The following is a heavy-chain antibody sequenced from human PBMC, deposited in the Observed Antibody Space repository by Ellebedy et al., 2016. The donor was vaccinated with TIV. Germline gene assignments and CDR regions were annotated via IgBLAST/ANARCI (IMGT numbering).Heavy chain of an antibody. V-gene: IGHV3-64*01. Sequence: GGSLRLXCAASGFTLSSYSIYWVRQAPGKGLECVSAININGRNTYYGNSVKGRFTVSRDNAKNSLYLQMNSLKAEDTGMFFCVRSGFSSSWDDALDIWGQGTMVTVSS. CDR2: ININGRNT. J-gene: IGHJ3*02. CDR3: VRSGFSSSWDDALDI. D-gene: IGHD6-13*01. CDR1: GFTLSSYS.